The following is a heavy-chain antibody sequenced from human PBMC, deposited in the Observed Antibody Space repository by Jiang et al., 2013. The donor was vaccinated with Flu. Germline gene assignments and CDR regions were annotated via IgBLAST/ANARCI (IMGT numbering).Heavy chain of an antibody. Sequence: AMHWVRQAPGQRLEWMGWINAGNGHTKYSQKFQGRVTITRDTSASTAHMDLSSLRSEDTAVYYCARDLTGSSWFDPWGQGTLVTVSS. J-gene: IGHJ5*02. CDR2: INAGNGHT. D-gene: IGHD3-9*01. CDR1: A. V-gene: IGHV1-3*01. CDR3: ARDLTGSSWFDP.